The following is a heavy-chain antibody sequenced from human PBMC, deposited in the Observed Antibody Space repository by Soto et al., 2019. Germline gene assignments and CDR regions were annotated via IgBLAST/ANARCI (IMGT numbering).Heavy chain of an antibody. D-gene: IGHD4-17*01. CDR3: ARAPAPDYGGVGDY. CDR2: MSDDGSHK. V-gene: IGHV3-30-3*01. J-gene: IGHJ4*02. CDR1: GFSFSRYT. Sequence: GSLRLSCAASGFSFSRYTMHWVRQSPGKGLEWVAVMSDDGSHKYYADSVKGRFTISRDNSKNTLYLQMNSLRAEDTALYYCARAPAPDYGGVGDYWGQGTLVTVSS.